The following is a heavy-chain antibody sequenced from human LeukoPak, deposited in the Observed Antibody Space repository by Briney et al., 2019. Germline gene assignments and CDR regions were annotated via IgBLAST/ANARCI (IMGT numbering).Heavy chain of an antibody. V-gene: IGHV1-69*01. Sequence: GSSVKVSCKASGGTFSSYAISWVRQAPGQGLEWMGGIIPIFGTANYAQKFQGRVTITADESTSTAYMELSSLRSEDTAVYYCARDRAREHYYDSSGYYDYWGQGTLVTVSS. CDR1: GGTFSSYA. CDR2: IIPIFGTA. J-gene: IGHJ4*02. D-gene: IGHD3-22*01. CDR3: ARDRAREHYYDSSGYYDY.